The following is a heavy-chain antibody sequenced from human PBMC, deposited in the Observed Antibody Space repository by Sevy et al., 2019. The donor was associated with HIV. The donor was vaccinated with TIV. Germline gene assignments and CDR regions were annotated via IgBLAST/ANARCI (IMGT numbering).Heavy chain of an antibody. CDR3: TSGSDVQDYVWGSYPHPYYWFDP. CDR2: IRSKAYGGTT. D-gene: IGHD3-16*01. CDR1: GFTFGDYA. Sequence: GGSLRLSCTASGFTFGDYAMSWFRQAPGKGLEWVGFIRSKAYGGTTEYAAAVKGRFTISRDDSKSIAYLQMNSLKTEDTAVYYCTSGSDVQDYVWGSYPHPYYWFDPWGQGTLVTVSS. V-gene: IGHV3-49*03. J-gene: IGHJ5*02.